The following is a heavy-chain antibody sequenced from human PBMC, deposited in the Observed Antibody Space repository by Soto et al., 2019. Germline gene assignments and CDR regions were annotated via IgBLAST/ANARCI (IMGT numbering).Heavy chain of an antibody. D-gene: IGHD2-15*01. V-gene: IGHV3-11*01. CDR2: ISSSGSTI. J-gene: IGHJ5*02. CDR3: ARDYCSGGSCYLGWFDP. CDR1: GFTFSDYY. Sequence: GGSLRLSCAASGFTFSDYYMSWIRQAPGKGLEWVSYISSSGSTIYYADSVKGRFTISRDNAKNSLYLQMNSLRAEDTAVYYCARDYCSGGSCYLGWFDPWGQGTLVTVSS.